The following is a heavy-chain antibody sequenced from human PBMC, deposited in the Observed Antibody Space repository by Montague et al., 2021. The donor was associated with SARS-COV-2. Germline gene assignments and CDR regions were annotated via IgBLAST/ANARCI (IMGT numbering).Heavy chain of an antibody. CDR3: ARHVDSYGPYYFDY. J-gene: IGHJ4*01. D-gene: IGHD5-18*01. Sequence: SETLSLTCTLSGGSISSSSYYWGWIRRPPGKGLEWIGSIYYSGSTYYXPSLKSRVTISVDTSENQFSLKLSSVTAADTAVYYCARHVDSYGPYYFDYWGQGTLVTVSS. V-gene: IGHV4-39*01. CDR2: IYYSGST. CDR1: GGSISSSSYY.